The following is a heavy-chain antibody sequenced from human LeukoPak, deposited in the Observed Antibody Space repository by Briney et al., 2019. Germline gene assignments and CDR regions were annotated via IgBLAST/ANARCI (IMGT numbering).Heavy chain of an antibody. Sequence: PGGSLRLSCAASGFTFDDYAMHWVRQAPGKGVEWVSGISWNSGSIGYADSVKGRFTISRDNAKNSLYLQMNSLRAEDMALYYCAKASTHILTGYYNFDYWGQGTLVTVSS. CDR1: GFTFDDYA. V-gene: IGHV3-9*03. D-gene: IGHD3-9*01. J-gene: IGHJ4*02. CDR3: AKASTHILTGYYNFDY. CDR2: ISWNSGSI.